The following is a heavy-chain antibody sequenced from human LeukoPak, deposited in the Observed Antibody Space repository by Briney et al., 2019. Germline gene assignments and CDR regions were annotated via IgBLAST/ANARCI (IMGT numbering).Heavy chain of an antibody. V-gene: IGHV4-4*02. CDR3: ARDPRYGDYHFDY. D-gene: IGHD4-17*01. CDR1: GGSISSSNW. Sequence: PSGTLSLTCAVSGGSISSSNWWSWVRQPPGKGLEWIGEIYHSGSTNYNPSLKSRVTISVDKSKNQFSLKLSSVTAADTAVYYCARDPRYGDYHFDYWGQGTLVTVSS. J-gene: IGHJ4*02. CDR2: IYHSGST.